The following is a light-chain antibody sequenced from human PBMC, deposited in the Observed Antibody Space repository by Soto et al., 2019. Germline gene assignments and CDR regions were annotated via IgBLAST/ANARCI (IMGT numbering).Light chain of an antibody. V-gene: IGLV1-47*01. CDR1: SSNIGSNY. J-gene: IGLJ2*01. Sequence: QSVLTQPPSASGTPGQRVTISCSGSSSNIGSNYVYWYHQLPGTAPTLVIYRNNQRPSAVPDRISGSKSGTSASLAISGRLSEDEADYYCAAWDDSLSALVFGRGTKLTVL. CDR2: RNN. CDR3: AAWDDSLSALV.